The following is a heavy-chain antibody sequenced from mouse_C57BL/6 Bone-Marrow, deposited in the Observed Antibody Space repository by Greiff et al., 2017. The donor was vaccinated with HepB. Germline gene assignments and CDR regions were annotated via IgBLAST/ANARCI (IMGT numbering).Heavy chain of an antibody. CDR1: GYTFTSYG. CDR3: ARNFGPWFAY. CDR2: IYPRSGNT. Sequence: LQESGAELARPGASVKLSCKASGYTFTSYGISWVKQRTGQGLEWIGEIYPRSGNTYYNEKFKGKATLTADKSSSTAYMELRSLTSEDSAVYFCARNFGPWFAYWGQGTLVTVSA. J-gene: IGHJ3*01. V-gene: IGHV1-81*01.